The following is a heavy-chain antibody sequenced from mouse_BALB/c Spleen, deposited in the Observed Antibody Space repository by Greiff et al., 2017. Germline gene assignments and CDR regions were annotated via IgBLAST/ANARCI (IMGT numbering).Heavy chain of an antibody. V-gene: IGHV5-17*02. CDR2: ISSGSSTI. J-gene: IGHJ3*01. CDR3: ARYDYDPWFAY. D-gene: IGHD2-4*01. CDR1: GFTFSSFG. Sequence: DVQLVESGGGLVQPGGSRKLSCAASGFTFSSFGMHWVRQAPEKGLEWVAYISSGSSTIYYADTVKGRFTISRDNPKNTLFLQMTSLRSEDTAMYYCARYDYDPWFAYWGQGTLVTVSA.